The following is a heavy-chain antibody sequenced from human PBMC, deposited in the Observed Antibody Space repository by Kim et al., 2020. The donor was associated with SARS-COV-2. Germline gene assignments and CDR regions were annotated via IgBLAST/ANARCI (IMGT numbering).Heavy chain of an antibody. D-gene: IGHD3-22*01. Sequence: GVSLRLSCTASGFTFGDYAMSWVRQAPGKGLEWVGFIRSKAYGGTTEYAASVKGRFTISRDDSKSIAYLQMNSLKTEDTAVYYCTRGDSSGYYLELVVGGNYWGQGTLVTVSS. J-gene: IGHJ4*02. CDR3: TRGDSSGYYLELVVGGNY. CDR2: IRSKAYGGTT. CDR1: GFTFGDYA. V-gene: IGHV3-49*04.